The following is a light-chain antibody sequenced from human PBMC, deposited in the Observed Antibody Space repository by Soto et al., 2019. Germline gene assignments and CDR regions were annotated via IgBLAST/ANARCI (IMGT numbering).Light chain of an antibody. CDR3: LQHFNFSWT. V-gene: IGKV1-6*01. J-gene: IGKJ1*01. CDR1: RDIGND. Sequence: IQMTQSPSSLSASVGDRVTITCRASRDIGNDLGWYQQKPGKAPKHLIFAASNLQSGVPSRFSGGGSGTDFTLTISSLQADDFATYYCLQHFNFSWTFGQGTKVDIK. CDR2: AAS.